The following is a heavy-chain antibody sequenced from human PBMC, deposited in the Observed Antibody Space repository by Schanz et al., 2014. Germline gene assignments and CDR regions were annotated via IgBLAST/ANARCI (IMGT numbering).Heavy chain of an antibody. J-gene: IGHJ4*02. CDR3: ARDRVQYSSGWYSDS. CDR1: GFTFSAYW. Sequence: EVQLVESGGGLVQPGGSLRLSCAASGFTFSAYWMTWVRQAPGKGLDWVGIIKPDGSEKFYVDSVKGRFTISRDNAKNLMYLHLNSLRAEDTAVYYCARDRVQYSSGWYSDSWGQGTLVTVSS. D-gene: IGHD6-19*01. V-gene: IGHV3-7*01. CDR2: IKPDGSEK.